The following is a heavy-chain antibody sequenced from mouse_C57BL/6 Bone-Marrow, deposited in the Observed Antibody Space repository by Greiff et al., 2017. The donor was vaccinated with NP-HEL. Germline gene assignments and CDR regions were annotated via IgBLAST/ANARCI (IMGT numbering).Heavy chain of an antibody. CDR2: INPNNGGT. CDR3: ARSELRKLFAY. D-gene: IGHD1-1*01. CDR1: GYTFTDYN. Sequence: EVQLVESGPELVKPGASVKMSCKASGYTFTDYNMHWVKQSHGKSLEWIGYINPNNGGTSYNQKFKGKATLTVNKSSSTAYMELRSLTSEDSAVYYCARSELRKLFAYWGQGTLVTVSA. V-gene: IGHV1-22*01. J-gene: IGHJ3*01.